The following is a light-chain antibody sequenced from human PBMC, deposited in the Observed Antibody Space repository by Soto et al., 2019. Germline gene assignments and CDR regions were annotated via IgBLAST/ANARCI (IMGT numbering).Light chain of an antibody. CDR1: QRVSNYY. Sequence: DIVLTQSPGTLSLSPGDRATLSCRASQRVSNYYLAWYQQKPGQAPRLLIYGASMRATGIPDRFSGSGSGTDFTLTISRLEPEDIATYYCQQYGSSLFTFGPGTKVDIK. CDR2: GAS. CDR3: QQYGSSLFT. V-gene: IGKV3-20*01. J-gene: IGKJ3*01.